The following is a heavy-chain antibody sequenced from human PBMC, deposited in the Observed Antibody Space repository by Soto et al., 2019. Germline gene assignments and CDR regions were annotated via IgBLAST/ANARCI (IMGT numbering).Heavy chain of an antibody. CDR1: GYTFGDYH. D-gene: IGHD1-1*01. CDR3: TRWKQSYSDY. Sequence: GGSLRLSCAASGYTFGDYHMSWFRQAPGKGLEWVGFIRTKAHGGTTEYAASVEGRFTVSRDDSNTIAYLQMNSLKTEDTAVYYCTRWKQSYSDYWGQGTLVSAYS. J-gene: IGHJ4*02. V-gene: IGHV3-49*03. CDR2: IRTKAHGGTT.